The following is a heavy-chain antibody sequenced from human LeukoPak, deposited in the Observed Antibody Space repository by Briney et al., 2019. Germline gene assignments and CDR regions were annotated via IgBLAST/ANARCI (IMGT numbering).Heavy chain of an antibody. V-gene: IGHV3-23*01. D-gene: IGHD3-3*01. CDR1: GFTFDDYG. CDR2: INWNGGST. CDR3: AKRTYYDFWSGYPDS. Sequence: GGSLRLSCAASGFTFDDYGMSWVRQAPGKGLEWVSGINWNGGSTYYADSVKGRFNISRDNSKNTLYLQMNSLRAEDTAVYYCAKRTYYDFWSGYPDSWGQGTLVTVSS. J-gene: IGHJ4*02.